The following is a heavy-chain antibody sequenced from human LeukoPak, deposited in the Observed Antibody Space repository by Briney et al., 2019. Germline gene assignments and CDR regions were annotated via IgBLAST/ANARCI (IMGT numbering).Heavy chain of an antibody. CDR3: AKGRGSGHYDY. Sequence: GGSLRLSCAASGFNFSIYDMSWVRQAPGKGLEWVSVISGRGDSTYYADSVKGRFTISRDNSKKTLYLQMNSLRAEDTAIYYCAKGRGSGHYDYWGQGALVTVSS. V-gene: IGHV3-23*01. D-gene: IGHD2-21*02. CDR1: GFNFSIYD. CDR2: ISGRGDST. J-gene: IGHJ4*02.